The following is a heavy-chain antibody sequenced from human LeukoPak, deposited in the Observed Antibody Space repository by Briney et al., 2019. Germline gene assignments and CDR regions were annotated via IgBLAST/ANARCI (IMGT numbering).Heavy chain of an antibody. Sequence: SETLSLTCTVSGGSISSGDYYWSWIRQPPGKGLEWIGYIYYSGSTYYNPSLKSRVTISVDTSKNQFSLKLSSVTAADTAVYYCARGTASSWDNNWFDPWGQGTLVTVSS. CDR1: GGSISSGDYY. CDR3: ARGTASSWDNNWFDP. D-gene: IGHD6-13*01. V-gene: IGHV4-30-4*01. J-gene: IGHJ5*02. CDR2: IYYSGST.